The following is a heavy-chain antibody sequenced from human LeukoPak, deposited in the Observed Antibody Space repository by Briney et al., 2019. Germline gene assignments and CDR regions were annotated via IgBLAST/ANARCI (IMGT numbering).Heavy chain of an antibody. V-gene: IGHV1-8*01. J-gene: IGHJ6*03. CDR1: GYTYTSYD. CDR2: MSPNSGNT. Sequence: ASVKVSCKASGYTYTSYDINWVRQATGQGLEWMGWMSPNSGNTGYAQKFQGRVAMTRNTSISTAYMELSSLRSEDTAVYYCARGSLAAAGTGLYYYYYMDVWGKGTTVTVSS. D-gene: IGHD6-13*01. CDR3: ARGSLAAAGTGLYYYYYMDV.